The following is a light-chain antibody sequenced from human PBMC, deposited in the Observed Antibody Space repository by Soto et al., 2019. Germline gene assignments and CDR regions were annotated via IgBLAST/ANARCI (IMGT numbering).Light chain of an antibody. CDR2: GAS. J-gene: IGKJ1*01. V-gene: IGKV3-15*01. CDR1: QTVNAN. Sequence: EIVLTQSPGTLSLSPGERATLYCRSSQTVNANFLAWYQQKPGQAPRLLIYGASTRAAGIPARFSGSGSGTEFTLTITSLQSEDFAVYYCQQFHNWPRTFGQGTKVDIK. CDR3: QQFHNWPRT.